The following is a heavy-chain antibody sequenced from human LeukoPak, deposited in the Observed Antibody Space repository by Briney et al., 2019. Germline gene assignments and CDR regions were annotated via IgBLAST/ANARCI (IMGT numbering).Heavy chain of an antibody. CDR3: ARGATHMDV. CDR2: ISWDGGST. V-gene: IGHV3-43*01. J-gene: IGHJ6*03. CDR1: GFTFDDYT. Sequence: HPGGFLRLSCAASGFTFDDYTMHWVRQAPGKGLEWVSLISWDGGSTYYADSVKGRFTISRDNSKNPLCLQMNSLSTEDTALYYCARGATHMDVWGKGPTVTVSS. D-gene: IGHD1-26*01.